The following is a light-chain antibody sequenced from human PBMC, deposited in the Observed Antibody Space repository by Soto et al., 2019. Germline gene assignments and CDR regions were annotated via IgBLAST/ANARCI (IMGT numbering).Light chain of an antibody. CDR1: QSISGY. CDR2: AAS. J-gene: IGKJ1*01. CDR3: QQSYSTPRT. Sequence: DLQMTQSPSSLSASVGDRVTITCRASQSISGYLNWYQQKPGKAPKLVIYAASSLQSGVPSRFSGSGSGTDFPLTISSLQPEDFATYYCQQSYSTPRTFGQGTKVEIK. V-gene: IGKV1-39*01.